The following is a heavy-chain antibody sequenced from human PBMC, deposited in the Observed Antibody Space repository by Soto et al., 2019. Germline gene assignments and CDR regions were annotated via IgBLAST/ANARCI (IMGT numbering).Heavy chain of an antibody. CDR3: ARVQLWAAGRSGPYNWFDP. J-gene: IGHJ5*02. V-gene: IGHV4-4*02. D-gene: IGHD6-13*01. CDR2: IYHSGST. CDR1: GGSISSSNW. Sequence: PSETLSLTCAVSGGSISSSNWWSWVRQPPGKGLEWIGEIYHSGSTNYNPSLKSRVTISVDKSKNQFSLKLSSVTAADTAVYYCARVQLWAAGRSGPYNWFDPWGQGTLVTVSS.